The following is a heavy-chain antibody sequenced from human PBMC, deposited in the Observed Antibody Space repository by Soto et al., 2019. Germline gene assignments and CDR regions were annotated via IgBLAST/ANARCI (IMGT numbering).Heavy chain of an antibody. D-gene: IGHD3-3*01. Sequence: SETLSLTCAVYGGSFSGYYWSWIRQPPGKGLERIREINHSGSTNYNPSLKSRVTISVDTSKNQFSLKLSSVTAADTAVYYCASTGLTIFGVVIYWGQGTLVTVSS. J-gene: IGHJ4*02. CDR1: GGSFSGYY. CDR3: ASTGLTIFGVVIY. V-gene: IGHV4-34*01. CDR2: INHSGST.